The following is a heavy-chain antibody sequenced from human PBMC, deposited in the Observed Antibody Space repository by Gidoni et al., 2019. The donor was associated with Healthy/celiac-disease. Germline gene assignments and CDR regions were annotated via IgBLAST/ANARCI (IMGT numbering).Heavy chain of an antibody. J-gene: IGHJ4*02. CDR2: IRYDGSNK. D-gene: IGHD3-9*01. CDR1: GFTFSSYG. V-gene: IGHV3-30*02. CDR3: AKDASGYKDFGY. Sequence: QVQLVESGGGVVQPGGSLRLSCAASGFTFSSYGMHWVRQAPGKGLEWVAFIRYDGSNKYYADSVKGRFTISRDNSKNTLYLQMNSLRAEDTAVYYCAKDASGYKDFGYWGQGTLVTVSS.